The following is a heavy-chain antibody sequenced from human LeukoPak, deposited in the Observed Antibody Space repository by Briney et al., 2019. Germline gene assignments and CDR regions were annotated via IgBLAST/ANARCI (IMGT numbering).Heavy chain of an antibody. CDR1: GGSISSSSYY. D-gene: IGHD6-19*01. J-gene: IGHJ4*02. CDR3: ARQGEQWLDYFDY. V-gene: IGHV4-39*01. Sequence: PSETLSLTCTVSGGSISSSSYYWGWIRQPPGKGLEWIGSIYYSGSTYYNPSLKSRVTISVDTSKNHFSLKLSSVTAADTAVYYCARQGEQWLDYFDYWGQGTLVTVSS. CDR2: IYYSGST.